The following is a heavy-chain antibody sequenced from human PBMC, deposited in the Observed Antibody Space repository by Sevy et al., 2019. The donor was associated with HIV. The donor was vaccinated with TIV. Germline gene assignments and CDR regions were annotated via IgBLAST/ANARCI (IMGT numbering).Heavy chain of an antibody. CDR2: INPNSGGT. Sequence: ASVKVSCKASGYTFTGYYMHWVRQAPGQGLEWMGWINPNSGGTNYAQKFQGRVTMTRDTSISTAYMELSRLRSDDTAVYYCARDRSITIFEPWFDPWGQGTLVTVSS. D-gene: IGHD3-3*01. CDR3: ARDRSITIFEPWFDP. J-gene: IGHJ5*02. CDR1: GYTFTGYY. V-gene: IGHV1-2*02.